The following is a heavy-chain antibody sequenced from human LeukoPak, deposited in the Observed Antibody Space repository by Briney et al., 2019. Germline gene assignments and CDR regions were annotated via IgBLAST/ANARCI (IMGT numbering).Heavy chain of an antibody. V-gene: IGHV4-34*01. CDR3: ARVIGLSDYDFWSGYYNSDYYFDY. CDR1: GGSFSGYY. J-gene: IGHJ4*02. CDR2: INHSGST. D-gene: IGHD3-3*01. Sequence: SETLSPTCAVYGGSFSGYYWSWIRQPPGKGLEWIGEINHSGSTNYNPSLKSRVTISVDTSKNQFSLKLSSVTAADTAVYYCARVIGLSDYDFWSGYYNSDYYFDYWGQGTLVTVSS.